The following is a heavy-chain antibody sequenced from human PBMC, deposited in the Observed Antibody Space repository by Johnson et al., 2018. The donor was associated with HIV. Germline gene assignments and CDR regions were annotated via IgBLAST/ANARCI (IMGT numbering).Heavy chain of an antibody. J-gene: IGHJ3*02. CDR3: AKEGSSSPWAFDI. V-gene: IGHV3-15*01. D-gene: IGHD2-15*01. CDR1: GFTFSSYW. Sequence: VQLVESGGGLVQPGGSLRLSCAASGFTFSSYWMHWVRQAPGKGLVWVGRIKSKTDGGTTDYAAPVKGRFTISRDDSKNTLYLQMNNLRPEDTALYYCAKEGSSSPWAFDIWGQGTMVTVSS. CDR2: IKSKTDGGTT.